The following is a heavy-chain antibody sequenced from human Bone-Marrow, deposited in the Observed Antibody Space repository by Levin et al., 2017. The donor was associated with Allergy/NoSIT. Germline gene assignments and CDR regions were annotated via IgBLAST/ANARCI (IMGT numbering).Heavy chain of an antibody. V-gene: IGHV4-34*01. D-gene: IGHD2-2*01. CDR3: AREYLGYCSSTSCYQRVY. Sequence: SETLSLTCAVYGGSFSGYYWSWIRQPPGKGLEWIGEINHSGSTNYNPSLKSRVTISVDTSKNQFSLKLSSVTAADTAVYYCAREYLGYCSSTSCYQRVYWGQGTLVTVSS. CDR2: INHSGST. CDR1: GGSFSGYY. J-gene: IGHJ4*02.